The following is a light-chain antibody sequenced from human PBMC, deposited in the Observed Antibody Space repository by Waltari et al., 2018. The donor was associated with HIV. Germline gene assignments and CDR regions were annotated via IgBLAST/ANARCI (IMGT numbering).Light chain of an antibody. CDR1: SGDNNYV. V-gene: IGLV4-69*01. CDR3: QTWRTGIRV. Sequence: QVVLTQSPSASASLGASVKLTCTLISGDNNYVITWHQLRADKGARYLMKVNTDGSHRKGDGIPARFSVSTSGAERYLIISSLQSDDEADYFWQTWRTGIRVFGGGTKLTVL. CDR2: VNTDGSH. J-gene: IGLJ3*02.